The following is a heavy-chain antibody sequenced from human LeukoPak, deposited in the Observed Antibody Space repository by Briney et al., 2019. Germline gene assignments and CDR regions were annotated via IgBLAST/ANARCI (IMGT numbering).Heavy chain of an antibody. CDR3: ARVLRYCSGGSCYSGGLGYMDV. Sequence: GGSLRLSCAASGFTFSSYWMHWVRQAPGKGLVWVSRINSDGSSTSYADSVKGRFTISRDNAKNSLFLQMNSLRAEDTAVYYCARVLRYCSGGSCYSGGLGYMDVWGKGTTVTISS. J-gene: IGHJ6*03. CDR2: INSDGSST. D-gene: IGHD2-15*01. CDR1: GFTFSSYW. V-gene: IGHV3-74*01.